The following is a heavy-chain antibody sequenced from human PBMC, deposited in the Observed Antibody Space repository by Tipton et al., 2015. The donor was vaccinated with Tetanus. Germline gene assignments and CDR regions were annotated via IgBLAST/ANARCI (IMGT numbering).Heavy chain of an antibody. D-gene: IGHD6-13*01. CDR1: GDSLVRGGYY. CDR2: IYHTGAA. CDR3: AGVTAQRTELYFDH. J-gene: IGHJ4*02. V-gene: IGHV4-31*03. Sequence: TLSLTCTVSGDSLVRGGYYWTWIRHLPGKGLEWIGYIYHTGAAHYNPSLKSRVTLSADMSKNQFFLKMISMTAADTAVYFCAGVTAQRTELYFDHWGQGTLVTVSS.